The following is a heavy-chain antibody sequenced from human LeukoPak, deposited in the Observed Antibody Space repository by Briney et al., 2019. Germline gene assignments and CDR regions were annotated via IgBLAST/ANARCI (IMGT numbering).Heavy chain of an antibody. CDR3: ARAPLSGDTY. CDR1: GYTFTTYY. V-gene: IGHV1-46*01. Sequence: ASVKVSCKASGYTFTTYYMHWVRQAPGQGLEWMGIINPIGASTSYAQKFQGRVTMTRDTSTSTFYMELSSLRSDDTAVYYCARAPLSGDTYWGQGTLVT. J-gene: IGHJ4*02. D-gene: IGHD2-21*02. CDR2: INPIGAST.